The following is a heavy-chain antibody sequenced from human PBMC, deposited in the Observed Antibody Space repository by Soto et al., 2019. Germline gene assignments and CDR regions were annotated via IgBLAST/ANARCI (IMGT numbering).Heavy chain of an antibody. J-gene: IGHJ4*02. Sequence: ASVKVSCKASGGTFSSYTISWVRPAPGQGLEWMGRIIPILGIANYAQKFQGRVTITADKSTSTAYMELSSLRSEDTAVYYCARDLKSGYSYGSLRFDYWGQGTLVTVS. CDR2: IIPILGIA. V-gene: IGHV1-69*04. CDR1: GGTFSSYT. CDR3: ARDLKSGYSYGSLRFDY. D-gene: IGHD5-18*01.